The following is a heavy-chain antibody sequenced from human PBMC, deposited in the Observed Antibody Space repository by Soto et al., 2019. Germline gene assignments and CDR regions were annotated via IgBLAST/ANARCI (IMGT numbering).Heavy chain of an antibody. CDR2: IYYSGST. Sequence: SETLSLTCTVSGGSISSYYWSWIRQPPGKGLEWIGYIYYSGSTNYNPSLKSRVTISVDTSKNQFSLKLSSVTAADTAVYYCARAEGVYYYYGMDVWGQGTTVTAP. J-gene: IGHJ6*02. V-gene: IGHV4-59*01. CDR3: ARAEGVYYYYGMDV. CDR1: GGSISSYY. D-gene: IGHD3-16*01.